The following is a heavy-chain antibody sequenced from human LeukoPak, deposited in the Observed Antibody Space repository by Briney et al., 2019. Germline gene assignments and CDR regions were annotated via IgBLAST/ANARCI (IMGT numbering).Heavy chain of an antibody. D-gene: IGHD2-15*01. V-gene: IGHV3-23*01. CDR1: GFSFSSYA. CDR3: ANAPVTSCSGAFCYPFDY. CDR2: MSSRDDGR. Sequence: GGSLRLSCATAGFSFSSYAMSWVRQAPGKGLEWDSAMSSRDDGRYYAASVRGRFTISRDPSRSTHYLQMNSLRAEDAAVYYCANAPVTSCSGAFCYPFDYWGQGTLVTVSS. J-gene: IGHJ4*02.